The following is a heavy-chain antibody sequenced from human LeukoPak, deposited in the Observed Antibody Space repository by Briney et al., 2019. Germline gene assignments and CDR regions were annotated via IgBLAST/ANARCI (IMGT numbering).Heavy chain of an antibody. J-gene: IGHJ4*02. CDR3: ARAVVIRGVAPFDY. CDR2: IYYSGST. D-gene: IGHD3-10*01. Sequence: SETLSLTCTVSGGSISSYYWSWIRQPPGKGLEWIGYIYYSGSTNYNPSLKSRVTISVDTSKNQFSLKLSSVTAADTAVYYCARAVVIRGVAPFDYWGQGTLVTVSS. CDR1: GGSISSYY. V-gene: IGHV4-59*01.